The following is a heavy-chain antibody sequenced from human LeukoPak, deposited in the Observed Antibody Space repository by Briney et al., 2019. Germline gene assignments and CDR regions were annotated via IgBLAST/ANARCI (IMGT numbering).Heavy chain of an antibody. Sequence: GGSLRLSCAASGFTFSSYAMHWVRQAPGKGLEWVAVISYDGSNKHYADSVKGRFTISRDNSKNTLYLQMNNLRAEDTAVYYCASARLYSSSWYCYFDYWGRGTLVTVSS. V-gene: IGHV3-30*07. CDR1: GFTFSSYA. D-gene: IGHD6-13*01. J-gene: IGHJ4*02. CDR2: ISYDGSNK. CDR3: ASARLYSSSWYCYFDY.